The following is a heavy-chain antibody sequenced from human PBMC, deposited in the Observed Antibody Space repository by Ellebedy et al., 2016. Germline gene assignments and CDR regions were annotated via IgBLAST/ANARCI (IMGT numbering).Heavy chain of an antibody. CDR3: ARCGHYNYDN. J-gene: IGHJ4*02. D-gene: IGHD4-17*01. CDR2: IKPDGSEK. V-gene: IGHV3-7*03. Sequence: GESLKISCAASGFTFSDYWMTWVRQAPGKGLEWVANIKPDGSEKYYVDSVKGRLTISRDNAKNSLYLQMNSLRAEDTAVYYCARCGHYNYDNWGQGTLVTFSS. CDR1: GFTFSDYW.